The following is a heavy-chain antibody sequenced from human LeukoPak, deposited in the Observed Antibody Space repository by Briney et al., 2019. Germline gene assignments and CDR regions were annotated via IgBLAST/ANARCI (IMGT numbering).Heavy chain of an antibody. D-gene: IGHD3-22*01. CDR2: SNPNSGCP. Sequence: ASVKVSRKASGYTFTSYYMHWVRQAPGQGLEWMGWSNPNSGCPNYAQKFQWRVTMTSDTSISTAYMELSRLRSDATAVYYCARDLDYYDSSGYYRYRGYYYMDVWGKGTTVTVYS. CDR3: ARDLDYYDSSGYYRYRGYYYMDV. J-gene: IGHJ6*03. CDR1: GYTFTSYY. V-gene: IGHV1-2*02.